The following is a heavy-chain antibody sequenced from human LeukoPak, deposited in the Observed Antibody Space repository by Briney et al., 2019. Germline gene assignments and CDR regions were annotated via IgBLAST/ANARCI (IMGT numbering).Heavy chain of an antibody. CDR2: ISSTSKTI. D-gene: IGHD3-22*01. Sequence: PGGSLRLSCAASGFTFRDSYMSWVRQAPGKGLEWISYISSTSKTIYYADSVKGRFTISRDNAKNSLYLQMNSLRAEDTAVYYCVVEDDHSGKIDYWGQGTLVSVSS. CDR3: VVEDDHSGKIDY. V-gene: IGHV3-11*04. J-gene: IGHJ4*02. CDR1: GFTFRDSY.